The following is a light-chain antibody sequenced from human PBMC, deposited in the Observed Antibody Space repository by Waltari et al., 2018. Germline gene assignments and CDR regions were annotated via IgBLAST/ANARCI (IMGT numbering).Light chain of an antibody. Sequence: DIQMTQSPSTLSASVGDTVTITCRASKGIGIWLAWYQQHPGRAPKLLIYKASILQTGVPSRVSGSGSGTEFTLTIANLQPDEFATYFCHQCNTYSTFGKGTKVEIK. V-gene: IGKV1-5*03. J-gene: IGKJ1*01. CDR2: KAS. CDR1: KGIGIW. CDR3: HQCNTYST.